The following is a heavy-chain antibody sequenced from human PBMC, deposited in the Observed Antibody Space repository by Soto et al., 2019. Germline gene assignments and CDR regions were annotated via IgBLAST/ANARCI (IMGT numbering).Heavy chain of an antibody. CDR2: IYPGDSDT. CDR1: GYSFTSYW. CDR3: ARAFSYIVGATAMDY. D-gene: IGHD1-26*01. Sequence: PGESLKISCKGSGYSFTSYWIGWVRQMPGKGLEWMGIIYPGDSDTRYSPSFQGQVTISADKSISTAYLQWSSLKASDTAMCYCARAFSYIVGATAMDYWGQGTLVTVSS. V-gene: IGHV5-51*01. J-gene: IGHJ4*02.